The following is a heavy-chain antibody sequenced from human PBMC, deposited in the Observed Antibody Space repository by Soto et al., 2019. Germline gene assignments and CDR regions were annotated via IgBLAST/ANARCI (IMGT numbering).Heavy chain of an antibody. Sequence: QVQLQESGPGLVKPSETLSLTCTVSGGSISSYYWSWIRQPPGKGLEWIGYIYYSGSTNYNPSLKIRVTISVDTSKNQFSLKLSSVTAADTAVYYCARERWDQAAAGTGFDPWGQGTLVTVSS. CDR2: IYYSGST. V-gene: IGHV4-59*01. J-gene: IGHJ5*02. CDR3: ARERWDQAAAGTGFDP. CDR1: GGSISSYY. D-gene: IGHD6-13*01.